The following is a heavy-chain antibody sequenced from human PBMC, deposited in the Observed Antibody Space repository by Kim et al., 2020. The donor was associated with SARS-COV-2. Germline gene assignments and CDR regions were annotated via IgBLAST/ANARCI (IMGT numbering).Heavy chain of an antibody. CDR3: ARGSWVAVAGKGSDDY. CDR2: MNPNSGNT. D-gene: IGHD6-19*01. CDR1: GYTFTSYD. J-gene: IGHJ4*02. Sequence: ASVKVSCKASGYTFTSYDINWVRQATGQGLEWMGWMNPNSGNTGYAQKFQGRVTMTRNTSISTAYMELSSLRSEDTAVYYCARGSWVAVAGKGSDDYWGQGTLVTVSS. V-gene: IGHV1-8*01.